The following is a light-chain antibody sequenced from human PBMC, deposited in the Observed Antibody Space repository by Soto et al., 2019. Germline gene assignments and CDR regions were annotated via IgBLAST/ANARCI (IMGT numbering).Light chain of an antibody. CDR3: CSYAGSGIVI. J-gene: IGLJ2*01. Sequence: QSVLTQPASVSGSPEQSITISCTGPSSDVGSYNLVSWYQQHTVKVPKLMIYEVSKRPSGVSNRFSGSKFGNTASLTISGLQAEDEADYYCCSYAGSGIVIFGGGTKVTVL. CDR1: SSDVGSYNL. CDR2: EVS. V-gene: IGLV2-23*02.